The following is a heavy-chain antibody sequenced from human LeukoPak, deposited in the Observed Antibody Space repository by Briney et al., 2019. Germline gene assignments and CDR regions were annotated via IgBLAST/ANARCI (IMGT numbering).Heavy chain of an antibody. Sequence: PSETLSLTCAVYGGSFSGYYWSWIRQPPGKVLEWIGEINHSGSTNYNPSLKSRVTISVDTSKNQFSLKLSSVTAADTAVYYCARGRTTAAYYYYYMDVWGKGTTVTVSS. D-gene: IGHD4-11*01. J-gene: IGHJ6*03. CDR3: ARGRTTAAYYYYYMDV. V-gene: IGHV4-34*01. CDR1: GGSFSGYY. CDR2: INHSGST.